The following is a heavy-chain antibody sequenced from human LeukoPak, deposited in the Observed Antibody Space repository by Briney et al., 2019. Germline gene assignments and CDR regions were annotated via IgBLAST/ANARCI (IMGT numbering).Heavy chain of an antibody. CDR3: TSRNYYGSGSYYRGYYYYMDV. CDR2: IYSGGRT. J-gene: IGHJ6*03. CDR1: GCTVSGDY. Sequence: GGSLRLFCAVSGCTVSGDYMSWVRQAPGKGLEWVSVIYSGGRTYYGDSVKGRFTFSRDNSKNTLYLQMNSLRAEDTAVYYCTSRNYYGSGSYYRGYYYYMDVWGKGTTVTVSS. V-gene: IGHV3-53*01. D-gene: IGHD3-10*01.